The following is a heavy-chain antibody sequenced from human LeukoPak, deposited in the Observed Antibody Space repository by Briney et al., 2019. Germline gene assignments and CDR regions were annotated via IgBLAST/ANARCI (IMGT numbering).Heavy chain of an antibody. CDR3: AIGHIAADPYYYYMDV. J-gene: IGHJ6*03. V-gene: IGHV4-34*01. CDR1: GGSFSGYY. D-gene: IGHD6-13*01. CDR2: INHSGST. Sequence: SETLSLTCAVYGGSFSGYYWSWIRQPPGKGLEWIGEINHSGSTNYNPSLKSRVTISVDTSKNQSSLKLSSVTAADTAVYYCAIGHIAADPYYYYMDVWGKGTTVTVSS.